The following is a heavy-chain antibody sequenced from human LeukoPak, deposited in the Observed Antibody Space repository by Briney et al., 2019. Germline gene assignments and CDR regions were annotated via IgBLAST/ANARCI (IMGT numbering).Heavy chain of an antibody. Sequence: PSETLSLTCTVSGGSVSTTTSYWDWIRRPPGKGLEWIGSVHYTGSTNYNPSLKSRVTISVDTSKNQFSLKLSSVTAADTAVYYCARVPYCSSTSCYHPFDYWGQGTLVIVSS. V-gene: IGHV4-39*07. J-gene: IGHJ4*02. D-gene: IGHD2-2*01. CDR3: ARVPYCSSTSCYHPFDY. CDR1: GGSVSTTTSY. CDR2: VHYTGST.